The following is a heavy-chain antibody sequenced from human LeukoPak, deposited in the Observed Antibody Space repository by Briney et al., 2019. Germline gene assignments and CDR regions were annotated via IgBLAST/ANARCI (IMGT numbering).Heavy chain of an antibody. J-gene: IGHJ4*02. D-gene: IGHD3-22*01. CDR2: SYYSGST. Sequence: PSETLPLTCTVSGGSVSTYFWNWIRQPPGKGLEWIGNSYYSGSTNYNPSLKSRVTISVDTSKNQFSLKLSSVTAADTAVYYCARGGPYYYDSSGYYYRSWGQGTLVTVSS. V-gene: IGHV4-59*08. CDR3: ARGGPYYYDSSGYYYRS. CDR1: GGSVSTYF.